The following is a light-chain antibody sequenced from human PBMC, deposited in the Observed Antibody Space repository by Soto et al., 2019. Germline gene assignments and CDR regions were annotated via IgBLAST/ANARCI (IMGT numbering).Light chain of an antibody. J-gene: IGKJ4*01. CDR1: QGIANH. V-gene: IGKV1-16*02. Sequence: DIQMTQSPSSLSASVGDTATITCRASQGIANHLAWFQHKPRKAPRALIHAAASLQSGVSSKFSGSGFGTDFTLTITSLQPDDSATYYCQQYHSYPLTFAGGTKVEIK. CDR3: QQYHSYPLT. CDR2: AAA.